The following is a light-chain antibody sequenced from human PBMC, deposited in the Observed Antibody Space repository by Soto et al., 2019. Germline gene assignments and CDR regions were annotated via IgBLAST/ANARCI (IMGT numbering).Light chain of an antibody. V-gene: IGKV3-11*01. CDR3: QQRSNWPPPPIT. Sequence: EIVLTQSPATLSLSPGERATLSCRASQSVSTYLAWYQQKPGQAPRLLIYDASNRATDIPARFSGSGSGTDFTLTISSLEPEDFAVYYCQQRSNWPPPPITFGQGTRLEIK. CDR1: QSVSTY. CDR2: DAS. J-gene: IGKJ5*01.